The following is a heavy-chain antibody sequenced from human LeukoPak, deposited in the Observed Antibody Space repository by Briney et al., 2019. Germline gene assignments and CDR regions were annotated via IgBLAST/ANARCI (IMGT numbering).Heavy chain of an antibody. Sequence: TGGSLRLSCAASGFTFSSYAMSWVRQAPGKGLEWVSAISGSGGSTYYADSVRGRFTISRDNSKNTLYLQMNSLRAEDTAVYYCAKDLGGRITGKYYYYMDVWSKGTTVTVSS. D-gene: IGHD1-20*01. CDR3: AKDLGGRITGKYYYYMDV. J-gene: IGHJ6*03. V-gene: IGHV3-23*01. CDR2: ISGSGGST. CDR1: GFTFSSYA.